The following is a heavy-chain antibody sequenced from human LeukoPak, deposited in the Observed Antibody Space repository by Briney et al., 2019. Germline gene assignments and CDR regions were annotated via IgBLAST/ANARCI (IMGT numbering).Heavy chain of an antibody. CDR3: ARSRDGYNLDY. Sequence: PSETLSLTCTVSGGSIGSYYWTWIRQPPGKGLEWIGYIYNSGSTNYNPSLKSRVTISVDTSKNQFSLKLSSVTAADTAVYYYARSRDGYNLDYWGQGTLVTVSS. D-gene: IGHD5-24*01. CDR2: IYNSGST. J-gene: IGHJ4*02. V-gene: IGHV4-59*01. CDR1: GGSIGSYY.